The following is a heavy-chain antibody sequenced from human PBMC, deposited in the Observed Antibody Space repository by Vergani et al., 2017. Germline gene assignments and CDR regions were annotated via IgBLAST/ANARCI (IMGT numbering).Heavy chain of an antibody. CDR1: GYSIGSGFY. V-gene: IGHV4-38-2*02. CDR3: ARAIYDFWSGLPADYYYYMDV. D-gene: IGHD3-3*01. CDR2: IHNRGKT. Sequence: QVRLEESGPGLVKPSETLSLTCSVSGYSIGSGFYWAWIRQSPGEGLQWLTSIHNRGKTYHNPSLKSRVSVSLDTSKNQFSLKLSSVTAADTAVYYCARAIYDFWSGLPADYYYYMDVWGKGTTVTVSS. J-gene: IGHJ6*03.